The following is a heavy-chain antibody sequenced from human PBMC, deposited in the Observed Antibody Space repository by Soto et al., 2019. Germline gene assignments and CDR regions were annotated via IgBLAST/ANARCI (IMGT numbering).Heavy chain of an antibody. J-gene: IGHJ6*02. D-gene: IGHD3-3*02. Sequence: SETLSLTCAVYGGSFSGYYWSWIRQPPGKGLEWIGEINHSGSTNYNPSLKSRVTISVDTSKNQFSLKLSSVTAADTAVYYCAHFWSGPAGYYYYGMDVWGQGTTVTVSS. V-gene: IGHV4-34*01. CDR1: GGSFSGYY. CDR2: INHSGST. CDR3: AHFWSGPAGYYYYGMDV.